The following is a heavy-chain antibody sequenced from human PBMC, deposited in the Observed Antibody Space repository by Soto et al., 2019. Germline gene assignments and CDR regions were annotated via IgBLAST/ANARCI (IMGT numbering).Heavy chain of an antibody. J-gene: IGHJ4*02. CDR2: IYYSGST. CDR3: ASRHSSSLFDY. D-gene: IGHD6-13*01. V-gene: IGHV4-39*01. Sequence: QLQLQESGPGLVKPSETLSLTCTVSGGSISSSSYYWGWIRQPPGKGLEWIGNIYYSGSTYYNPTRTSRVTISVDTSKNQFSLKLSSVTAADTAVYYCASRHSSSLFDYWGQGTLVTVSS. CDR1: GGSISSSSYY.